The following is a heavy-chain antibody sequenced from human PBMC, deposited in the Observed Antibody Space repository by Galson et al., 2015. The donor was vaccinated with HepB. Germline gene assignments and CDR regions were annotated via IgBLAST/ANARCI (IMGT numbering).Heavy chain of an antibody. V-gene: IGHV3-73*01. CDR2: IRNKVNNYAT. CDR1: GFPFSGST. Sequence: SLRLSCAASGFPFSGSTMNWIRQASGKGLDWVGLIRNKVNNYATAYDASVQGRFTISRDDSKNTAYLQMNTLKTEGTAVYYCVAEGYWGQGTLVTVSS. J-gene: IGHJ4*02. CDR3: VAEGY.